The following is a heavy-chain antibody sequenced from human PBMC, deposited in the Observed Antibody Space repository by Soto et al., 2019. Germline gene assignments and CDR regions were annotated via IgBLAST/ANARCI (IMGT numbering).Heavy chain of an antibody. V-gene: IGHV4-31*03. CDR1: GGSISSGGYY. J-gene: IGHJ4*02. CDR3: ARESEDRYFDY. CDR2: IYYSGST. Sequence: PSETLSLTCTVSGGSISSGGYYWSWIRQHPGKGLEWIGYIYYSGSTYYNPSLKSRVTISVDTSKNQFSLKLSSVTAADTAVYYCARESEDRYFDYWGQGTLVTVSS.